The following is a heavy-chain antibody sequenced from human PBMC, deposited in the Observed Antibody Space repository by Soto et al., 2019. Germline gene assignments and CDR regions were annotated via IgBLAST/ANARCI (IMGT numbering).Heavy chain of an antibody. Sequence: QLQLQESGSGLVKPSQTLSLTCAVSGGSISSGGYSWSWIRQPPGKGLEWIGYIYHSGSTYYNPSLKSRVTISVDRSKNQFSLKLSSVTAADTAVYYCARVNYYDSSGYFQHWGQGTLVTVSS. J-gene: IGHJ1*01. CDR3: ARVNYYDSSGYFQH. CDR2: IYHSGST. V-gene: IGHV4-30-2*01. D-gene: IGHD3-22*01. CDR1: GGSISSGGYS.